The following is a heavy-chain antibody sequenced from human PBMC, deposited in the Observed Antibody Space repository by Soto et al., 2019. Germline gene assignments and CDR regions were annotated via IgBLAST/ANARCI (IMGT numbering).Heavy chain of an antibody. D-gene: IGHD6-13*01. CDR1: GYSFPSYW. Sequence: EVQLVQSGAEVKKPGESLRSSCKGSGYSFPSYWISWVRQMPGKGLEWMGRIDPSDSYTNYSPSFQGHVTISADKSISTADLQWSSLKASDTAMYYCARLQAAAGDNDLTFDYWGQGTLVTVAS. V-gene: IGHV5-10-1*01. J-gene: IGHJ4*02. CDR3: ARLQAAAGDNDLTFDY. CDR2: IDPSDSYT.